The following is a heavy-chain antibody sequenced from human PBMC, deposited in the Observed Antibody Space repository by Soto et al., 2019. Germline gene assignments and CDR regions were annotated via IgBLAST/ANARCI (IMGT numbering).Heavy chain of an antibody. V-gene: IGHV4-34*01. Sequence: QVQLQQWGAGLLKPSETLSLTCAVYGGFVSSGSYYWSWIRQPPGKGLEWIGEMSHSGGTHFNPCLKSRVTISVDTAKIQFSLKMSSVTAADTALYDCARVERGTATTVVDAFDIWGPGTMVTVSS. CDR3: ARVERGTATTVVDAFDI. J-gene: IGHJ3*02. D-gene: IGHD1-1*01. CDR1: GGFVSSGSYY. CDR2: MSHSGGT.